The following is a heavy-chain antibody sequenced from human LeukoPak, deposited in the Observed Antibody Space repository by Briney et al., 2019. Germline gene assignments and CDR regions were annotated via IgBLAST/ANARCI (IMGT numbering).Heavy chain of an antibody. D-gene: IGHD1-26*01. CDR1: GVSISSYY. V-gene: IGHV4-59*01. CDR3: ARGYSGSYGRFDY. Sequence: SETLSLTCTVSGVSISSYYWSWIRQPPGKGLERIGYTHYSGSTSYNPSLKSRVTISVDTSKNQFSLKLTPVTAADTAVYYCARGYSGSYGRFDYWGQGTLVTVSS. J-gene: IGHJ4*02. CDR2: THYSGST.